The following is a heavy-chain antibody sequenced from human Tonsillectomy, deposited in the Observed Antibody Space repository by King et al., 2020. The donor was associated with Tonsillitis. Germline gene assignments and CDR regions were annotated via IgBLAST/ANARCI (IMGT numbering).Heavy chain of an antibody. CDR1: GGSISSSSYY. D-gene: IGHD3-3*01. V-gene: IGHV4-39*01. CDR3: ARHLGSRITIFGVVIPDAFDI. Sequence: PLQESGPGLVKPSETLSLTCTVSGGSISSSSYYWGWIRQPPGKGLEWIGSIYYSGSTYYTLSLKSRVTISVDTSKNQFSLKLSSVTAADTAVFYCARHLGSRITIFGVVIPDAFDIWGQGTMVTVSS. CDR2: IYYSGST. J-gene: IGHJ3*02.